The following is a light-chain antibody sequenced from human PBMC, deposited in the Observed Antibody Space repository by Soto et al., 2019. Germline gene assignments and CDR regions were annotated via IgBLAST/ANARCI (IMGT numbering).Light chain of an antibody. V-gene: IGKV1-5*03. CDR1: QTISSW. Sequence: IQMTQSPSTLSASVGDRVTITCRASQTISSWLAWYQQKPGKAPKLLIYKTSSLESGVPSRFSGSGSGTEFTLTISSLQPDDFATYYCQQYNSYSFGQGTQVDIK. CDR2: KTS. J-gene: IGKJ1*01. CDR3: QQYNSYS.